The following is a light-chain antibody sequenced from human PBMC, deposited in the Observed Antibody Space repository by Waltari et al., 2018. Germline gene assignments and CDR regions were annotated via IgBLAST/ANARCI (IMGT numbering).Light chain of an antibody. CDR3: QQYGSSAGT. Sequence: EIVLTQSPGTLSLSPGERATLSCRASQSVSSNSLAWYQQKPGQAPRLLIHGASSRATGIPDRFSGSGSGTDFTLTISRLEREDFAVFYCQQYGSSAGTFGQGTKVEIK. CDR2: GAS. CDR1: QSVSSNS. J-gene: IGKJ1*01. V-gene: IGKV3-20*01.